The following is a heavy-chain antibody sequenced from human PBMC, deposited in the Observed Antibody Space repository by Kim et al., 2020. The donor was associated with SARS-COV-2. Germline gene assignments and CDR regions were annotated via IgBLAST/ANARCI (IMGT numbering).Heavy chain of an antibody. CDR2: IKKDGSEK. CDR1: GFTFSGYW. J-gene: IGHJ3*02. Sequence: GGSLRLSCAASGFTFSGYWMSWVRQAPGKGLEWVANIKKDGSEKYYVESVKGRFTISRDNAKNSLYLQMNSLRAEDTAVYYCARDSRWHSYPSDAFDIWGQGTMVTVSS. V-gene: IGHV3-7*03. CDR3: ARDSRWHSYPSDAFDI. D-gene: IGHD5-18*01.